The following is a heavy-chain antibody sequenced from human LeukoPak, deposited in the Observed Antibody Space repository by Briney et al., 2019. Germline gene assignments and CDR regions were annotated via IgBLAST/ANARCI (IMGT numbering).Heavy chain of an antibody. CDR1: GGTFSSYA. J-gene: IGHJ3*02. CDR2: IIPIFGTA. D-gene: IGHD6-13*01. Sequence: SVKVSCKASGGTFSSYAISWVRQAPGQGLEWMGRIIPIFGTANYAQKFQGRGAITTDESTSTAYMELSSLRSEDTAVYYCAREGSLDAFDIWGQGTMVTVSS. V-gene: IGHV1-69*05. CDR3: AREGSLDAFDI.